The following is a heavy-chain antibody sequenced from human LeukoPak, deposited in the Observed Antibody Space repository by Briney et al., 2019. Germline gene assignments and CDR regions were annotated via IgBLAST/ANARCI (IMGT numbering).Heavy chain of an antibody. J-gene: IGHJ4*02. CDR3: ARQYSGSYGFDY. CDR2: IYYSGST. D-gene: IGHD1-26*01. CDR1: GGSINSYY. V-gene: IGHV4-59*01. Sequence: SETLSLTCTVSGGSINSYYWSWIRQPPGKGLEWIGYIYYSGSTNYNPSLKSRVTISVDTSKNQLSLRLSSVTAADTAVYYCARQYSGSYGFDYWGQGTLVTVSS.